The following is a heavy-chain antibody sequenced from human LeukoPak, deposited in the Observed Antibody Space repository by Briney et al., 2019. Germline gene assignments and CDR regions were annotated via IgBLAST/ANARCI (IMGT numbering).Heavy chain of an antibody. V-gene: IGHV3-21*01. CDR1: GFTFSSYG. Sequence: PGGSLRLSCAASGFTFSSYGMNWVRQAPGKGLEWVSSISSSSNYIYYADSVKGRFTISRDNAKNSLYLQMNSLRPDDTAVYYFEKDPSGPIFTKSFYYYYYMDVWGNGTTVTVSS. CDR3: EKDPSGPIFTKSFYYYYYMDV. D-gene: IGHD3-9*01. CDR2: ISSSSNYI. J-gene: IGHJ6*03.